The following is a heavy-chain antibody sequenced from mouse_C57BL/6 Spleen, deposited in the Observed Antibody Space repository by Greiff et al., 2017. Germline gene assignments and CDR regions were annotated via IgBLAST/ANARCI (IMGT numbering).Heavy chain of an antibody. CDR2: IHPNSGST. D-gene: IGHD1-1*01. CDR1: GYTFTSYW. CDR3: ARRVYYDPSPVYFDY. J-gene: IGHJ2*01. Sequence: QVQLQQSGAELVKPGASVKLSCKASGYTFTSYWMHWVKQRPGQGLEWIGMIHPNSGSTNYNEKFKSKATLTVDQSSSTAYMQLSSLTSEDSAVYYCARRVYYDPSPVYFDYWGQGTTLTVSS. V-gene: IGHV1-64*01.